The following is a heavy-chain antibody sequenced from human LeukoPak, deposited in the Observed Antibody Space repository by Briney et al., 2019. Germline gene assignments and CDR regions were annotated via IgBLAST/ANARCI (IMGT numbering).Heavy chain of an antibody. CDR1: GGSISSYY. V-gene: IGHV4-34*01. D-gene: IGHD4-11*01. J-gene: IGHJ4*02. CDR2: INHSGST. CDR3: ALGGSTVTTNYFDY. Sequence: SETLSLTCTVSGGSISSYYWSWIRQPPGKGLEWIGEINHSGSTNYNPSLKSRVTISVDTSKNQFSLKLSSVTAADTAVYYCALGGSTVTTNYFDYWGQGTLVTVSS.